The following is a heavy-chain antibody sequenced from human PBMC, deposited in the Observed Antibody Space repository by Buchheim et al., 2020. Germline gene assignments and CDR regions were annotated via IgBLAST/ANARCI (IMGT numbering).Heavy chain of an antibody. D-gene: IGHD3-3*01. Sequence: QVQLQQWGAGLLKPSETLSLTCAVYGGSFSGYYWSWIRQPPGKGLEWIGEINHSGSTNYNPSLKSRVTISVDTSKNQFSLKLSSVTAADTAVYYCARGRKIFGVGRMYNWFDPWGQGTL. V-gene: IGHV4-34*01. J-gene: IGHJ5*02. CDR1: GGSFSGYY. CDR3: ARGRKIFGVGRMYNWFDP. CDR2: INHSGST.